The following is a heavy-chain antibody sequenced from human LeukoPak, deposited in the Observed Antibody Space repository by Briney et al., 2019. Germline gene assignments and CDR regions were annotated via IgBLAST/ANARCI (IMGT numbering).Heavy chain of an antibody. CDR1: GGSFSGYY. CDR2: INHSGST. J-gene: IGHJ3*02. V-gene: IGHV4-34*01. D-gene: IGHD3-22*01. Sequence: SETLSLTCAVYGGSFSGYYWSWIRQPPGKRLEWIGEINHSGSTNYNPSLKSRVTISVDTSKNQFSLKLSSVTAADTAVYYCATGGYYDSSGYHDAFDIWGQGTMVTVSS. CDR3: ATGGYYDSSGYHDAFDI.